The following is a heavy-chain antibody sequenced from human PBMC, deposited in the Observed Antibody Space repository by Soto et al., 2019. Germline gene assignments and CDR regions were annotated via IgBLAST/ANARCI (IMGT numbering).Heavy chain of an antibody. CDR2: ISYSGST. CDR3: AGDGVSSAWYFV. V-gene: IGHV4-61*01. D-gene: IGHD6-19*01. J-gene: IGHJ4*02. Sequence: SETLSLTCTVSGASVNSATYYWSWIRQPPGKGLEWIGYISYSGSTNYSPSLKSRVTISADTSKNQFSLNLRSVTAADTAVYYFAGDGVSSAWYFVWGRGTLVTVSS. CDR1: GASVNSATYY.